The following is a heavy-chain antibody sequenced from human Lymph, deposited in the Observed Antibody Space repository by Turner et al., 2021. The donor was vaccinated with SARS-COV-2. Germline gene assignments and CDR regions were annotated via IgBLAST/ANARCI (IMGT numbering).Heavy chain of an antibody. V-gene: IGHV3-21*01. J-gene: IGHJ4*02. CDR2: ISRSSTNI. Sequence: EVQLVESGGGLVKPGGSLRPSCAASGFTFGTYSMNRVRQAPGKGLVWFSSISRSSTNIYYADSVKGRFTISRDNAKNSLYLQMNSLRAEDTAVYYCARDPLVEMPTVFVTLDYWGQGTLVTVSS. D-gene: IGHD4-4*01. CDR3: ARDPLVEMPTVFVTLDY. CDR1: GFTFGTYS.